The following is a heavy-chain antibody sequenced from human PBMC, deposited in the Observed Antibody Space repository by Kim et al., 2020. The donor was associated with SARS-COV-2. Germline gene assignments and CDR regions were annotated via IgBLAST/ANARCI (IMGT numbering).Heavy chain of an antibody. J-gene: IGHJ4*02. Sequence: GGSLRLSCAASGFTFSSYWMSWVRQAPGKGLEWVANIKQDGSEKYYVDSVKGRFTISRDNAKNSLYLQMNSLRAEDTAVYYCARTRAGYYGSGSYFVYWGQGTLVTVSS. CDR3: ARTRAGYYGSGSYFVY. D-gene: IGHD3-10*01. CDR2: IKQDGSEK. V-gene: IGHV3-7*01. CDR1: GFTFSSYW.